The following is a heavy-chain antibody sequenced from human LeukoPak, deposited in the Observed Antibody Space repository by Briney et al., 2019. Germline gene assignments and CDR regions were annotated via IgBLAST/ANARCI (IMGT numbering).Heavy chain of an antibody. V-gene: IGHV3-30*03. CDR2: ISYDGSNK. CDR3: ARDRVGGRYYYGMDV. D-gene: IGHD3-16*01. J-gene: IGHJ6*02. Sequence: GGSLRLSCAASGFTFSSYGMHWVRQAPGKGLEWVAVISYDGSNKYYADSVKGRFTISRDNAKNSLYLQMDSLRADDTAVYYCARDRVGGRYYYGMDVWGLGTTVTVSS. CDR1: GFTFSSYG.